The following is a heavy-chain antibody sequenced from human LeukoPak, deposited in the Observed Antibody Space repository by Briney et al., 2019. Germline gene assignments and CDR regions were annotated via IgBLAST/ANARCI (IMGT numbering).Heavy chain of an antibody. Sequence: SETLSLTCTVSGGSVIRGGYYWSWIRQPPGKRLEWIGYVFNSEGTNYSPSLRSRVTISADTSKNQFSLKLTSVTAADTAIYYCARGSNHFDYWGQGILVTVSS. J-gene: IGHJ4*02. CDR2: VFNSEGT. D-gene: IGHD1-14*01. CDR1: GGSVIRGGYY. V-gene: IGHV4-61*08. CDR3: ARGSNHFDY.